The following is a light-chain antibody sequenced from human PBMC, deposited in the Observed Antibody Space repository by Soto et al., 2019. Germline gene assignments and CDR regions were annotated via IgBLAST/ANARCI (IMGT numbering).Light chain of an antibody. Sequence: QSVLTQPPSASGSPGQSVTISCTGTSSDVGGYNYVSWYQQHPGKAPKLMIYEVSKRPSGVPDRFSASKSGNTASLTVSGLQVEDEADYYCSSYAGSKNVVFGGGTKLTVL. CDR2: EVS. CDR1: SSDVGGYNY. J-gene: IGLJ2*01. CDR3: SSYAGSKNVV. V-gene: IGLV2-8*01.